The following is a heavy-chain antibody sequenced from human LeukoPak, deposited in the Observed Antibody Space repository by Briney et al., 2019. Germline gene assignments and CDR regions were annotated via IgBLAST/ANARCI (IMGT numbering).Heavy chain of an antibody. J-gene: IGHJ6*03. V-gene: IGHV1-18*01. CDR3: ARVPAASRQRYKVVKYYYYMDV. D-gene: IGHD2-2*01. CDR2: ISAYNGNT. Sequence: ASVKVSCKASGYTFTSYGISWVRQAPGQGLEWMGWISAYNGNTNYAQKFQGRVTITRNTSISTAYMELSSLRSEDTAVYYCARVPAASRQRYKVVKYYYYMDVWGKGTTVTVSS. CDR1: GYTFTSYG.